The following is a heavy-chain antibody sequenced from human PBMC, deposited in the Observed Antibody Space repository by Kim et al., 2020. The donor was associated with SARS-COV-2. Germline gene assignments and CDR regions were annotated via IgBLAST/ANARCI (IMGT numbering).Heavy chain of an antibody. J-gene: IGHJ5*02. D-gene: IGHD6-19*01. CDR2: INHSGST. V-gene: IGHV4-34*01. Sequence: SETLSLTCAVYGGSFSGYYWSWIRQPPGKGLEWIGEINHSGSTNYNPSLKSRVTISVDTSKNQFSLKLSSVTAADTAVYYCARVGVPSRQWRTARYNWFDPWGQGTLVTVSS. CDR3: ARVGVPSRQWRTARYNWFDP. CDR1: GGSFSGYY.